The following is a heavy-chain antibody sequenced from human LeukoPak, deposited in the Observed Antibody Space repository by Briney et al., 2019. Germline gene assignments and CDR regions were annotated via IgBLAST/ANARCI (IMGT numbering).Heavy chain of an antibody. V-gene: IGHV4-4*07. D-gene: IGHD5-12*01. CDR1: GDSITSYY. CDR3: ARERLGFRVGV. CDR2: INTSGNI. Sequence: SETVPHTCTVSGDSITSYYWSWIRQPAGKGLEWIGRINTSGNINYNPSLKSRVATSIDTSKNQFSLNLSSVTAADTAVYYCARERLGFRVGVWGTVATVTVSS. J-gene: IGHJ6*04.